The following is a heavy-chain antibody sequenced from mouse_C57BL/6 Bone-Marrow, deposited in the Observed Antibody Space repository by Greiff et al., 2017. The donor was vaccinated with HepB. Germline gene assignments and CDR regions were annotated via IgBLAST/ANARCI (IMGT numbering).Heavy chain of an antibody. CDR2: ISPDNGGT. Sequence: VQLQQSGPVLVKPGASVKMSCKASGYTFTDYYMNWVKQSHGKGLEWIGVISPDNGGTSYNKKFKGKATLTVDTSSSTDYMELNSLTSEDSAVYCCASFFDSYGNYWGQGTTLPVS. V-gene: IGHV1-19*01. J-gene: IGHJ2*01. D-gene: IGHD1-1*01. CDR1: GYTFTDYY. CDR3: ASFFDSYGNY.